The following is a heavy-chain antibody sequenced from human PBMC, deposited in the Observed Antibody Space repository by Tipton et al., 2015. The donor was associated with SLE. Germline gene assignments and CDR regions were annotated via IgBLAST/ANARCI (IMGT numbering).Heavy chain of an antibody. CDR3: ARAQTGTTYLLDY. J-gene: IGHJ4*02. Sequence: TLSLTCTVSGGSISSYYWSWIRQPPGKGLEWIGYIYYSGSTNYNPSLKSRVTISVDTSKNQFSLKLSSVTAADTAVYYCARAQTGTTYLLDYWGQGTLVTVSS. CDR1: GGSISSYY. V-gene: IGHV4-59*01. D-gene: IGHD1-1*01. CDR2: IYYSGST.